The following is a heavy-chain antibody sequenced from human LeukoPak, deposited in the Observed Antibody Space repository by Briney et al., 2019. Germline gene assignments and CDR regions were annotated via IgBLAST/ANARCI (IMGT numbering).Heavy chain of an antibody. CDR1: GGTISSYS. V-gene: IGHV4-59*08. Sequence: SETLSLTCTVSGGTISSYSWYWIRQPPGKRLEWIGYIHYSGSTKYNPSLKSRVTNSVDTSNNQFSLKLSSVTAADTAVYYCARWYSSGWAFDYWGQGTLVTVSS. CDR2: IHYSGST. J-gene: IGHJ4*02. CDR3: ARWYSSGWAFDY. D-gene: IGHD6-19*01.